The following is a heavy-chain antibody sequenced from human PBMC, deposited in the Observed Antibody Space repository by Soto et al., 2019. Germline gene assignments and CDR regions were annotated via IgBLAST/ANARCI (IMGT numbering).Heavy chain of an antibody. CDR2: ISPSGGST. D-gene: IGHD6-13*01. J-gene: IGHJ4*02. Sequence: ASVKVSCKASGYTLTSYYMHWVRQAHGQGLEWMGIISPSGGSTTYAQSFQGRVTMTRDTSTSTFYMELSSLRSEDTAVYYCARDVPAAGDAYFDYWGQGTPVTVSS. CDR1: GYTLTSYY. V-gene: IGHV1-46*03. CDR3: ARDVPAAGDAYFDY.